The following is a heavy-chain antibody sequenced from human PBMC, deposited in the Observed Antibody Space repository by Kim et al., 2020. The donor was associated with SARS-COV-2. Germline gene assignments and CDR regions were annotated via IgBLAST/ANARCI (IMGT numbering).Heavy chain of an antibody. CDR3: ARGWFGQVGDY. Sequence: IYYAESVEGRFTISRDNARNSVYLHMNSLGVDDTAIYYCARGWFGQVGDYWGQGARVTVSS. J-gene: IGHJ4*02. CDR2: I. D-gene: IGHD3-10*01. V-gene: IGHV3-21*01.